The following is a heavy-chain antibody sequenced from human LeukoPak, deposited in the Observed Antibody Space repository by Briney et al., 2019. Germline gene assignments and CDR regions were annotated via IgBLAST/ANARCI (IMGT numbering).Heavy chain of an antibody. CDR2: IYTSGST. V-gene: IGHV4-61*02. CDR3: ARLYSYDSSGYGTDY. D-gene: IGHD3-22*01. Sequence: PSQTLSLTCTVSGGSISSGNYYWTWIRQPAGKGLEWIGRIYTSGSTKYNPSLKSRVTISLDTSKNQFSLKLSSVTAADTAVYYCARLYSYDSSGYGTDYWGQGTLVTVSS. CDR1: GGSISSGNYY. J-gene: IGHJ4*02.